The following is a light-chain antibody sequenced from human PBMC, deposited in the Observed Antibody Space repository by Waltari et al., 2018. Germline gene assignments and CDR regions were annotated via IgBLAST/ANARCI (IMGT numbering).Light chain of an antibody. CDR1: SGPSNYP. V-gene: IGLV4-69*01. Sequence: QLMLSQPPSASASLGASVRLTCTLSSGPSNYPIAWHQQQPEKGPRYLMTVHSDGSHIKGDGVPVRFSGTSSGAERYLTSASLQAEDETDYFCQTGGVGIWVFGGGTKLTVL. J-gene: IGLJ3*02. CDR2: VHSDGSH. CDR3: QTGGVGIWV.